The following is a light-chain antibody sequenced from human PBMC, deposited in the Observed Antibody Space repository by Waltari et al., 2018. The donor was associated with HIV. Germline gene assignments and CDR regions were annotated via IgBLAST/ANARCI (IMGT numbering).Light chain of an antibody. Sequence: DIVMTQTPLLLPVAPGEPASISCQSSPSLFDSDDATTFVDWYLQRPGQPPQLLLYSLAFRASGVPERFSGSGSGTDFTLKISRVEADDVGIYYCMQRIDFPYTFGQGTRLEI. CDR3: MQRIDFPYT. CDR2: SLA. CDR1: PSLFDSDDATTF. V-gene: IGKV2-40*01. J-gene: IGKJ2*01.